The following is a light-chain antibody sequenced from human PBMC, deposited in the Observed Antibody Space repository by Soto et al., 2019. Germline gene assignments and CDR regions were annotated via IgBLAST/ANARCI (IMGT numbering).Light chain of an antibody. Sequence: EIVMTQSPATLSVSPGERATLSCRASQSVSSNLAWYQQKPGQAPRLLIYGASIRATGIPARFSGSGSGTEFTITISRLQSDDFEVYYCQQYNNWPRTFGQGTKLEIK. V-gene: IGKV3-15*01. CDR1: QSVSSN. CDR2: GAS. CDR3: QQYNNWPRT. J-gene: IGKJ2*01.